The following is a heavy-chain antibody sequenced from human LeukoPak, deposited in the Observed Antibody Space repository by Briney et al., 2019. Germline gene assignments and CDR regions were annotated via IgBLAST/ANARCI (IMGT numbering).Heavy chain of an antibody. J-gene: IGHJ3*02. CDR3: TTGRYQTNAFDI. CDR2: IKSKTDGGTI. D-gene: IGHD3-9*01. CDR1: GFTISHGW. Sequence: PGGSLRLSCAVSGFTISHGWMSWVRQTPGKGLEWVGRIKSKTDGGTIDYAAPVKGGFTISRDDSANTLYLQMNSLRTEDTAVYSCTTGRYQTNAFDIWGQGTLVTVSS. V-gene: IGHV3-15*01.